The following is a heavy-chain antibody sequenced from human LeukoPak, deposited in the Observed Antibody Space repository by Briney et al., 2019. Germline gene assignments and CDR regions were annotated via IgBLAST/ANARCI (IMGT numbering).Heavy chain of an antibody. J-gene: IGHJ3*02. D-gene: IGHD3-22*01. V-gene: IGHV4-4*07. CDR3: ARDGYYDSSGPIDAFDI. CDR2: IYTSGCT. CDR1: GGSLSSYY. Sequence: SEALPLTCLVSGGSLSSYYWSWLRQPAGKGLEGIGRIYTSGCTYYNPPRTSRVTMSVDTSNNQFSLKLSSATAADTAVYYCARDGYYDSSGPIDAFDIWGQGTMVTVSS.